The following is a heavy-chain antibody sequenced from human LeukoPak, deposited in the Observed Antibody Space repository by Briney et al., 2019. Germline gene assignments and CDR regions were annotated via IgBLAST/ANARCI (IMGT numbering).Heavy chain of an antibody. CDR1: GGSFSGYY. D-gene: IGHD3-10*01. J-gene: IGHJ4*02. CDR2: INHSGST. V-gene: IGHV4-34*01. CDR3: ARHRWTTMVRGVITKGPFDY. Sequence: SETLSLTCAVYGGSFSGYYWSWIRQPPGKGLEWIGEINHSGSTNYNPSLKSRVTISVDTSKNQFSLKLSSVTAADTAVYYCARHRWTTMVRGVITKGPFDYWGQGTLVTVSS.